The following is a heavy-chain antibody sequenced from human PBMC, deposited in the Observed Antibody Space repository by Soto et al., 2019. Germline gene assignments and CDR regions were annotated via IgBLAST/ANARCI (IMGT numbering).Heavy chain of an antibody. J-gene: IGHJ6*02. CDR2: IIPIFGTA. CDR1: GGTFSSYA. Sequence: VKVSCKASGGTFSSYAISWVRQAPGQGLEWMGGIIPIFGTANYAQKFQGRVTITADESTSTAYMELSSLRSEDTAVYYCASYCGGDCYARGNYYYYGMDVWGQGTTVTVSS. D-gene: IGHD2-21*02. V-gene: IGHV1-69*13. CDR3: ASYCGGDCYARGNYYYYGMDV.